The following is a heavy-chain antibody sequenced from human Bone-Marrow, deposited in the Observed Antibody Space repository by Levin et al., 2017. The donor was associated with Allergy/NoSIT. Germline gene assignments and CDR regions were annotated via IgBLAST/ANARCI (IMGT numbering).Heavy chain of an antibody. CDR2: INHSGST. CDR3: ARGSPLFGVPPGEYFDY. J-gene: IGHJ4*02. Sequence: SETLSLTCAVYGGSFSGYYWSWIRQPPGKGLEWIGEINHSGSTNYNPSLKSRVTISVDTSKNQFSLKLSSVTAADTAVYYCARGSPLFGVPPGEYFDYWGQGTLVTVSS. CDR1: GGSFSGYY. V-gene: IGHV4-34*01. D-gene: IGHD3-3*01.